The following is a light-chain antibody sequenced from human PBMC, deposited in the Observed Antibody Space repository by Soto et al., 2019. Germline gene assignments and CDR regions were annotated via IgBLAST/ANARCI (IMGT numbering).Light chain of an antibody. CDR1: ESVASSY. V-gene: IGKV3-15*01. Sequence: EIVLTQSPGTLSLSPGERATLSCRASESVASSYLAWYQQKPGQAPRLLIYGASTRATGIPPRFSGSGSGTEFTLTISSLQSEDFAVYYCQQYNNWPPTWTFGQGTKVDIK. CDR3: QQYNNWPPTWT. J-gene: IGKJ1*01. CDR2: GAS.